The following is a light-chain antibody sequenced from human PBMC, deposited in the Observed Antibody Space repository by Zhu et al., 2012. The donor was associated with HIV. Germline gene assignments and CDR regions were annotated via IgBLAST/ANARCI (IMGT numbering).Light chain of an antibody. Sequence: DIQMTQSPSFLSASVGDRVTITCRSSQTFSRYLNWFQQKAGKAPKVLIFAASTLQSGVPSRFSGSGSGTDFTLTISSLQPEDVGTYYCQQSFSTPYTFGQGTKVEIK. CDR1: QTFSRY. CDR2: AAS. J-gene: IGKJ2*01. V-gene: IGKV1-39*01. CDR3: QQSFSTPYT.